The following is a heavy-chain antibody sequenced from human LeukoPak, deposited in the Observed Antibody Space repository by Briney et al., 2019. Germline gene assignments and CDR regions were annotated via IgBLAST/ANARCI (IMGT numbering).Heavy chain of an antibody. Sequence: GGSLRLSCAASGFTFSSYSMNWVRQAPGKGLEWVGRIKSKTDGGTTDYAAPVKGRFTISRDDSKNTLYLQMNSLKTEDTAVYYCTTDGMIVVVPDAFDIWGQGTMVTVSS. D-gene: IGHD3-22*01. CDR2: IKSKTDGGTT. CDR1: GFTFSSYS. CDR3: TTDGMIVVVPDAFDI. J-gene: IGHJ3*02. V-gene: IGHV3-15*01.